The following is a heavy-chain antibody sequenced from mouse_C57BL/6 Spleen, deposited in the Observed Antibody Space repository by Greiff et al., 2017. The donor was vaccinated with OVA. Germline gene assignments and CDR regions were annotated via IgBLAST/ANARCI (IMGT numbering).Heavy chain of an antibody. J-gene: IGHJ1*03. CDR3: ARHYYYGSSHWYFDV. D-gene: IGHD1-1*01. CDR2: INSDGGST. Sequence: EVKLMESGGGLVQPGESLKLSCESNEYEFPSHDMSWVRKTPEKRLELVAAINSDGGSTYYPDPMERRFIISRDNTKKTLYLQMSSLRSEDTALYYCARHYYYGSSHWYFDVWGTGTTVTVSS. V-gene: IGHV5-2*01. CDR1: EYEFPSHD.